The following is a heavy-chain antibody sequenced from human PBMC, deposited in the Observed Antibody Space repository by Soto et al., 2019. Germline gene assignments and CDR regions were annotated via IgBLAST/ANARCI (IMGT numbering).Heavy chain of an antibody. CDR1: GCTFTSYG. V-gene: IGHV1-18*04. D-gene: IGHD3-22*01. Sequence: ASVKVSCKASGCTFTSYGISWVRQAPGQGLEWMGWISVYNGNTNYAQKLQGRVTMTTDTSTSTAYMELRSLRSDDTAVYYCAGVPGPIDYYYDSSGYGSYCFDYLGQGTLVTVS. J-gene: IGHJ4*02. CDR2: ISVYNGNT. CDR3: AGVPGPIDYYYDSSGYGSYCFDY.